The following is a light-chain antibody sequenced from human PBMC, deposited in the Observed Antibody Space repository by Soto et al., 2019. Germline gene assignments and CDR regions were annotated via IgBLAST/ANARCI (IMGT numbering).Light chain of an antibody. Sequence: DIQLTQSPSFLSASVGDRVTITCRASQGISSYLAWYQQKPGKAPKLLIYGASTLQSGVPSRFSGSGSGTEFTLTISSLQPEDFATYFCQQLYNYPITFGQGTRLEIK. V-gene: IGKV1-9*01. J-gene: IGKJ5*01. CDR1: QGISSY. CDR2: GAS. CDR3: QQLYNYPIT.